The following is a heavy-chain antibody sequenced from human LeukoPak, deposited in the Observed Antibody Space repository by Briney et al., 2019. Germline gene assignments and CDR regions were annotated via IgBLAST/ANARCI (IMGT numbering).Heavy chain of an antibody. Sequence: GGSLRLSCAAPGFTFSSYSMNWVRQAPGKGLEWVSSISSSSSYIYYADSVKGRFTISRDNAKNSLYLQMNSLRAEDTAVYYCARGPKDYYDSSGPLDYWGQGTLVTVSS. CDR1: GFTFSSYS. CDR3: ARGPKDYYDSSGPLDY. CDR2: ISSSSSYI. V-gene: IGHV3-21*01. J-gene: IGHJ4*02. D-gene: IGHD3-22*01.